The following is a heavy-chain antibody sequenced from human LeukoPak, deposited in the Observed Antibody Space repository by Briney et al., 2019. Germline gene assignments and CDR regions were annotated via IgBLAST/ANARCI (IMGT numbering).Heavy chain of an antibody. CDR3: ARTSVGDFWSGYRGRYNWFDP. V-gene: IGHV4-31*03. CDR2: IYYSGST. CDR1: GGSISSGGYY. J-gene: IGHJ5*02. D-gene: IGHD3-3*01. Sequence: SETLSLTCTVPGGSISSGGYYWSWIRQHPGKGLEWIGYIYYSGSTYYNPSLKSRVTISVDTSKNQFSLKLSSVTAADAAVYYCARTSVGDFWSGYRGRYNWFDPWGQGTLVTVSS.